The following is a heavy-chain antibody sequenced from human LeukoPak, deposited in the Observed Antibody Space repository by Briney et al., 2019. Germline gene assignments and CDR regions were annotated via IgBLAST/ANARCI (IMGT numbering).Heavy chain of an antibody. V-gene: IGHV3-23*01. CDR1: GFSFSSYA. D-gene: IGHD5-18*01. J-gene: IGHJ4*02. CDR2: ISDSGGNS. CDR3: ARDPDTAMALDY. Sequence: GGSLRLSCAASGFSFSSYAMIWVRQAPGKGLEWVSSISDSGGNSFYIDSVKGRFTISRDNSKNTLYLQMNSLRAEDTAVYYCARDPDTAMALDYWGQGTLVTVSS.